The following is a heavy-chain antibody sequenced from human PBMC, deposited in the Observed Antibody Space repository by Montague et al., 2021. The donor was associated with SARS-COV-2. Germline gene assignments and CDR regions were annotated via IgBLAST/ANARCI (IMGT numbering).Heavy chain of an antibody. CDR3: ARGPFWSAAPDY. D-gene: IGHD3-3*01. Sequence: SETLSLTCAVYGGSISTYYWNWIRQPPGKGLEWIGYIYYSGNTYYNPSLKSRATISVETSKNQFSLSLTSVTAADTAVYYCARGPFWSAAPDYWSQGILVTVSS. CDR2: IYYSGNT. CDR1: GGSISTYY. J-gene: IGHJ4*02. V-gene: IGHV4-59*01.